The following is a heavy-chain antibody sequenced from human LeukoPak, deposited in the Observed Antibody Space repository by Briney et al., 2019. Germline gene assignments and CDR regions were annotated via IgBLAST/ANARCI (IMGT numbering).Heavy chain of an antibody. Sequence: GGSLRLSCAASGFTFSSYDMSWVRQAPGKGLEWVSAISGSGGRTYYADSVRGRCTISRDNSKNTLYLQMNSLRAEDTAVYYCAKPRDDFWSGYWDYWGQGTLVTVSS. V-gene: IGHV3-23*01. CDR3: AKPRDDFWSGYWDY. CDR1: GFTFSSYD. CDR2: ISGSGGRT. J-gene: IGHJ4*02. D-gene: IGHD3-3*01.